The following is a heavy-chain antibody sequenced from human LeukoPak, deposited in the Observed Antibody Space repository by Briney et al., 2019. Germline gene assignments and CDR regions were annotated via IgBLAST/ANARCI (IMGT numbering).Heavy chain of an antibody. CDR1: GFTVSSSY. J-gene: IGHJ5*02. V-gene: IGHV3-66*01. CDR2: IYSGGST. Sequence: GSLRLSCAASGFTVSSSYMSWVRQAPGKGLEWVSVIYSGGSTYYADSVKGRFTISRDNAKNSLHLQLNSLRAEDTAVYYCARSLVVGDTYPYHWGQGTLVTVSS. CDR3: ARSLVVGDTYPYH. D-gene: IGHD1-26*01.